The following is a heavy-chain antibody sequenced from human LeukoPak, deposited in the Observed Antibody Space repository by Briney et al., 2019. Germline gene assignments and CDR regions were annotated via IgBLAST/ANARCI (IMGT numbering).Heavy chain of an antibody. CDR3: AKDIRFLPEGTFDY. V-gene: IGHV3-11*01. Sequence: GGSLRLSCAASGFTFSDYYMSWIRQAPGKGLEWVSYISNSGSTIYYADSVKGRFTISRDNAKNSLYLQMNSLRAEDTALYYCAKDIRFLPEGTFDYWGQGTLVTVSS. CDR2: ISNSGSTI. D-gene: IGHD3-3*01. J-gene: IGHJ4*02. CDR1: GFTFSDYY.